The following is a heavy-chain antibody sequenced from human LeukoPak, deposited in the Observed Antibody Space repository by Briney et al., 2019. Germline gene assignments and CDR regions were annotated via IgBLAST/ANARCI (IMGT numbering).Heavy chain of an antibody. CDR1: GGTFSSYA. D-gene: IGHD3-10*01. J-gene: IGHJ3*02. Sequence: SVKVSCKASGGTFSSYAISWVRQAPGQGLEWMGGIIPIFGTANYAQKFQGRVTITADESTSTAYMELSSLRSEDTAVYYCARAMVRGVIPDAFDIWGQGTMVTVSS. CDR3: ARAMVRGVIPDAFDI. V-gene: IGHV1-69*13. CDR2: IIPIFGTA.